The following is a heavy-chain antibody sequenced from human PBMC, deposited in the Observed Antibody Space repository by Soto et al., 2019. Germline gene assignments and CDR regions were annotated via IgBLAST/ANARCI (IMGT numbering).Heavy chain of an antibody. CDR1: GFTFSSYG. Sequence: GGSLRLSCAASGFTFSSYGMHWVRQAPGKGLEWVAVISYDGSNKYYADSVKGRSTISGDNSKNTLYLQMNSLRAEDTAVYYCAKDRNIVVVVAVPYGMDVWGQGTTVTVSS. CDR3: AKDRNIVVVVAVPYGMDV. CDR2: ISYDGSNK. J-gene: IGHJ6*02. D-gene: IGHD2-15*01. V-gene: IGHV3-30*18.